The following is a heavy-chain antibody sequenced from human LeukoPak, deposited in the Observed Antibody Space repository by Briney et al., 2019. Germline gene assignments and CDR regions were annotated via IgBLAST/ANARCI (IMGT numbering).Heavy chain of an antibody. CDR3: ARIRRLLWFGELGVDYFDY. CDR2: ISGSGGST. V-gene: IGHV3-23*01. CDR1: GFTFSSYA. J-gene: IGHJ4*02. D-gene: IGHD3-10*01. Sequence: GGSLRLSCAASGFTFSSYAMSWVRQAPGKGLEWVSAISGSGGSTYYADSVKGRFTISRDNSKNTLYLQMNSLRAEDTAVYYCARIRRLLWFGELGVDYFDYWGRGTLVTVSS.